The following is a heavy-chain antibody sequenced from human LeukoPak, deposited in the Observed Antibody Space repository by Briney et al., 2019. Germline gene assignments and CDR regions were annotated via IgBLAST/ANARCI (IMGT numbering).Heavy chain of an antibody. CDR3: ARGYCSSTSCYPD. CDR2: ISSSSSYI. D-gene: IGHD2-2*01. V-gene: IGHV3-21*01. J-gene: IGHJ4*02. CDR1: GFTFSSYS. Sequence: GGSLRLSCAASGFTFSSYSMNWVRQAPGKGLEWVSSISSSSSYIYYADSVKGRFTISRDNAKNSLYLQMNSLRAEDTAVYYCARGYCSSTSCYPDWGQGTLVTVSS.